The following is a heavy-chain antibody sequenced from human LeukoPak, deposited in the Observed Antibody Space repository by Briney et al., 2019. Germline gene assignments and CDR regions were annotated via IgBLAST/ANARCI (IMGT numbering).Heavy chain of an antibody. CDR2: FYYSGTT. CDR1: DGSIRGYY. D-gene: IGHD3-22*01. V-gene: IGHV4-59*01. J-gene: IGHJ4*02. CDR3: ARAKGGGSGFFDY. Sequence: SETLSLTCTVSDGSIRGYYWTWIRQPPGKRLEWIGYFYYSGTTNYNPSLKSRVAMSLDTSKSQFSLKVNSVTAADTAVYYCARAKGGGSGFFDYWGQGTLVTVSS.